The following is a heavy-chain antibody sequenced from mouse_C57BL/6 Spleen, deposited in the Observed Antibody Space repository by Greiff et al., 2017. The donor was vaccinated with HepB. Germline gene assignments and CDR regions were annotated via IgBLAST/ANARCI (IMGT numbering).Heavy chain of an antibody. Sequence: VQLQQSGPELVKPGASVKMSCKASGYTFTDYNMHWVKQSHGKSLEWIGYINPNNGGTSYNQKFKGKATLTVNKSSSTAYMELRSLTSEDSAVYYCARPYYYGSILYAMDYWGQGTSVTVSS. D-gene: IGHD1-1*01. CDR3: ARPYYYGSILYAMDY. CDR1: GYTFTDYN. V-gene: IGHV1-22*01. J-gene: IGHJ4*01. CDR2: INPNNGGT.